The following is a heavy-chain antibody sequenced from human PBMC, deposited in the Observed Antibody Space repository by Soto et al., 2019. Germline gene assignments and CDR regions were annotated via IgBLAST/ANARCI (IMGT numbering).Heavy chain of an antibody. J-gene: IGHJ6*03. CDR3: ARGAAYYYYHMDV. V-gene: IGHV4-39*01. CDR1: GDSISSSSYY. CDR2: MYYSGST. Sequence: SETLSLTCTVSGDSISSSSYYWGWIRQPPGKGLEWIGTMYYSGSTYYNPSLKSRVTISVDTSKIQFSLKLSSVTAADTAVYYCARGAAYYYYHMDVWGKGTTVTVSS. D-gene: IGHD6-13*01.